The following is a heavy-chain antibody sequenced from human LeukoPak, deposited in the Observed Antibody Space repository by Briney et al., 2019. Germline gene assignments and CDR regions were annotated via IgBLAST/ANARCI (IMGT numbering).Heavy chain of an antibody. CDR3: AKGIAAAGRAYFDY. D-gene: IGHD6-13*01. CDR1: GFTFSSYA. J-gene: IGHJ4*02. Sequence: GGSLRLSCAASGFTFSSYAMHWVRQAPGKGLEWVAVISYDGSNKYYADSVKGRFTISRDNSKNTLYLQMNSLRAEDTAVYYCAKGIAAAGRAYFDYWGQGTLVTVSS. V-gene: IGHV3-30*04. CDR2: ISYDGSNK.